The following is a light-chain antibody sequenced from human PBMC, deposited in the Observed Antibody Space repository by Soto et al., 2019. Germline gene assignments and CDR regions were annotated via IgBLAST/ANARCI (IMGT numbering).Light chain of an antibody. CDR2: AAT. CDR3: QQYGDSPFA. V-gene: IGKV3-20*01. J-gene: IGKJ3*01. Sequence: EIVVTQSPGTLSLSPGERATLSCRASQSIYINSLAWYQHKRGQAPRLLIYAATVRATAVPDRFNGSGSGTYFALTISRLEPEDSAMYYCQQYGDSPFAFGPGTKLDVK. CDR1: QSIYINS.